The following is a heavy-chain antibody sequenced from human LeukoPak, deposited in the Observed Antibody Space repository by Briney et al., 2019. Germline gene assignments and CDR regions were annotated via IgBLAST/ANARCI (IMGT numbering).Heavy chain of an antibody. CDR3: ARPHGGDGGYAYFDY. Sequence: ASVKVSCKASGYTFTSYYMHWVRQAPGQGLEWMGIINPSGGSTSYAQKFQGRVTMTRDTSTSTVYMELSRLRSEDTAVYYCARPHGGDGGYAYFDYWGQGTLVTVSS. CDR1: GYTFTSYY. CDR2: INPSGGST. V-gene: IGHV1-46*01. D-gene: IGHD5-12*01. J-gene: IGHJ4*02.